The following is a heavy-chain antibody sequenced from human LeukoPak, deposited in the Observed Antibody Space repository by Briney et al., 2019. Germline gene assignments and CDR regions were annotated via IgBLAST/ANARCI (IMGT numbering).Heavy chain of an antibody. J-gene: IGHJ5*02. CDR1: GDTIKTNRYD. CDR2: AVYSGSS. CDR3: ASYEGYSYFVNSGYSVS. Sequence: SETLSLTCTVSGDTIKTNRYDWGGVRQTPGKGLEWIVTAVYSGSSYYSPSLKSRLAISVDTSQHQFSLNLTSVTAADTAVYFCASYEGYSYFVNSGYSVSWGQGTLVTVSS. D-gene: IGHD3-22*01. V-gene: IGHV4-39*01.